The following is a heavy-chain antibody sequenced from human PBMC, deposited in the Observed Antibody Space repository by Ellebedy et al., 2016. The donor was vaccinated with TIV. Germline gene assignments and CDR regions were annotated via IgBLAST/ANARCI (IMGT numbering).Heavy chain of an antibody. CDR3: ATSQGSAYGLDV. Sequence: MPSETLSLTCSISGLSITNYHWNWIRQTPGKGLEWLGYVFYSGNTKYNPSLQRRISLSIDTSKRQFTLTLSSVTAADTAVYYCATSQGSAYGLDVWGPGTTVTVSS. V-gene: IGHV4-59*08. J-gene: IGHJ6*02. CDR2: VFYSGNT. CDR1: GLSITNYH. D-gene: IGHD3-10*01.